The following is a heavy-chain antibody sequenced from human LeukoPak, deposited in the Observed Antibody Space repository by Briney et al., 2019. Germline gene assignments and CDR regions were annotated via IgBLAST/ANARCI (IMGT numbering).Heavy chain of an antibody. Sequence: AGGSLRLSCAASGFTSTRYDMHWVRQAPGKGLEWVAVISNDGNNKDYGNSVKGRFTIARDNSKNTLFLQMNSLRVEDTAVYYCVLGHYGGLFDNWGQGALVTVSS. CDR1: GFTSTRYD. CDR3: VLGHYGGLFDN. D-gene: IGHD4-23*01. V-gene: IGHV3-30-3*01. J-gene: IGHJ4*02. CDR2: ISNDGNNK.